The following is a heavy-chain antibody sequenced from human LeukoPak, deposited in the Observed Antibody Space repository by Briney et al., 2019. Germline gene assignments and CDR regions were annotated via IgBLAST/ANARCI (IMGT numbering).Heavy chain of an antibody. CDR3: AKVHSSSWYNFDY. D-gene: IGHD6-13*01. Sequence: GGSLRLSCAASGFTFSNAWMSWVRQAPGKGLEWVSIIYDSGTIHYADSVKGRFTISRDNSKNTLFLQMNSLRAEDTAVYYCAKVHSSSWYNFDYWGQGTLVTVSS. J-gene: IGHJ4*02. V-gene: IGHV3-53*01. CDR2: IYDSGTI. CDR1: GFTFSNAW.